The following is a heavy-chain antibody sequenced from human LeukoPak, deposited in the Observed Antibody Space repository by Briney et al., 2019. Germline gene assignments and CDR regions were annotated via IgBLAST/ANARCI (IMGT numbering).Heavy chain of an antibody. J-gene: IGHJ4*02. Sequence: GGSLRLSCAASGFTFSDYYMSWIRQAPGKGLEWVSVIYSGGSTYYADSVKGRFTISRHNSKNTLYLQMNSLRAEDTAVYYCARFGYSYGFDYWGQGTLVTVSS. CDR3: ARFGYSYGFDY. CDR1: GFTFSDYY. V-gene: IGHV3-53*04. D-gene: IGHD5-18*01. CDR2: IYSGGST.